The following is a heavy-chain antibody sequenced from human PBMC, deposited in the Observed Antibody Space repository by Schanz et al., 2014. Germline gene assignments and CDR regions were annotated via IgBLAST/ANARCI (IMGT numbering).Heavy chain of an antibody. Sequence: QVQLVQSGPEVEKPGASVKVSCKASGYTFTSYSMHWVRQAPGQGLEWMGIINLSGGSTNNAQKFQGRLTMTRDTSTSTVYMELSSLRSEDTAVYYCARGGYSSGWYDRDIAHFDYWGQGTLVTVSS. J-gene: IGHJ4*02. V-gene: IGHV1-46*01. CDR1: GYTFTSYS. D-gene: IGHD6-19*01. CDR3: ARGGYSSGWYDRDIAHFDY. CDR2: INLSGGST.